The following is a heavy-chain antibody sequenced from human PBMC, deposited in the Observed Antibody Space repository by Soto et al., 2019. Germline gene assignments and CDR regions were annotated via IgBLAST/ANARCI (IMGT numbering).Heavy chain of an antibody. CDR3: ATHPPYGPLDH. CDR1: GGSISSSSNH. Sequence: TSETLFLTCTVSGGSISSSSNHLGWIRQPPGKGLEWIGNIYYSENTYYNPSLKSRVTISVDTSKNQFSLRLTSVTAADTAVYYCATHPPYGPLDHWGQGTLVTVSS. D-gene: IGHD4-17*01. J-gene: IGHJ4*02. V-gene: IGHV4-39*01. CDR2: IYYSENT.